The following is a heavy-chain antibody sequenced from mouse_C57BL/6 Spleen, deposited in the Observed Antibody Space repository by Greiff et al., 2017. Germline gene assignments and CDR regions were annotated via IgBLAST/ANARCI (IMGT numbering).Heavy chain of an antibody. CDR2: ISDGGSYT. CDR1: GFTFSSYA. D-gene: IGHD1-1*01. J-gene: IGHJ1*03. CDR3: ARVPYCYGSSVYWYVDV. Sequence: EVQLVESGGGLVKPGGSLKLSCAASGFTFSSYAMSWVRQTPEKRLEWVATISDGGSYTHYPDNVKGRFTISRDNAKNNLYLQMSHLKSEDTAMYYCARVPYCYGSSVYWYVDVWGTGTTVTVSS. V-gene: IGHV5-4*01.